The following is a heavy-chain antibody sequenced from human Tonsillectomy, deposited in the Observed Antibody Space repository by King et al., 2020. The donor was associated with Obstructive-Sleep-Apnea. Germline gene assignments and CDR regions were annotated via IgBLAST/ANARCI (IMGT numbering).Heavy chain of an antibody. J-gene: IGHJ3*01. V-gene: IGHV4-59*01. CDR2: MYYSGST. CDR1: GASISSYY. Sequence: QLQESGPGLVKPSETLSLICTVSGASISSYYWSWIRQPPGKGLEWIGIMYYSGSTNYNPSLKTRVRMSVDTSKNQLSLTLTSVSAADTAIYYCARPTTAVTREVSFDLWGHGTMVTVST. CDR3: ARPTTAVTREVSFDL. D-gene: IGHD4-11*01.